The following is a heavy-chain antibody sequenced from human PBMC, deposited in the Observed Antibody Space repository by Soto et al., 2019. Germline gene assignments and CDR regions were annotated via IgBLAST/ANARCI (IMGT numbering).Heavy chain of an antibody. D-gene: IGHD6-6*01. CDR3: AKDRTIAARNYDE. J-gene: IGHJ4*02. Sequence: GGSLRLSCAASGFTFSSYWMHWVRQAPGKGLVWVSRINSDGSSTSYADSVKGRFTISRDNAKNTLYLQMNSLRDEDTAVYYCAKDRTIAARNYDEWGQGVLVTVSS. CDR2: INSDGSST. V-gene: IGHV3-74*01. CDR1: GFTFSSYW.